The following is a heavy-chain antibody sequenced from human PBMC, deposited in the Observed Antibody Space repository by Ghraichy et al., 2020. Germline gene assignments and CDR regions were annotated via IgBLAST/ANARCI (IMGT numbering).Heavy chain of an antibody. Sequence: SQTLLTCTVSGGSISSTLSYWGWIRQPPGKGLEWIATIYHSGSTYYNPSLRTRVTISVDSSKSQFSLRLSSVAAADTAVYYCARHRRDVVAATTFFDYWGQGILVTVSS. CDR2: IYHSGST. D-gene: IGHD2-15*01. CDR3: ARHRRDVVAATTFFDY. CDR1: GGSISSTLSY. J-gene: IGHJ4*02. V-gene: IGHV4-39*01.